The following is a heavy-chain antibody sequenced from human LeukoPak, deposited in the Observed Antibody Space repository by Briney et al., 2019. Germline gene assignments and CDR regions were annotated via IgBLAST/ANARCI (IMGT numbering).Heavy chain of an antibody. V-gene: IGHV4-34*09. CDR2: INHSGST. CDR1: GGSFSGYY. D-gene: IGHD3-22*01. CDR3: ARAGIYDSSGYSYRFFDY. J-gene: IGHJ4*02. Sequence: SETLSLTCAVYGGSFSGYYWSWIRQPPGKGLEWIGEINHSGSTYYNPSLKSRVTISVDTSKNQFSLKLSSVTAADTAVYYCARAGIYDSSGYSYRFFDYWGQGTLVTVSS.